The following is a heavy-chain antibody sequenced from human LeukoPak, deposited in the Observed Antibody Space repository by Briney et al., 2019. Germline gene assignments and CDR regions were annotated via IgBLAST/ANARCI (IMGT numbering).Heavy chain of an antibody. Sequence: PGGSLRLSCAASGFTFTSYVMTWVRQAPGKGLEWVSAISGSGDSTYYADSVKGRFTISRDNSKNTLYLQMNSLRAEDAAVYYCAKEADVVAATYPYFDYWGQGTLVTVSS. CDR2: ISGSGDST. J-gene: IGHJ4*02. V-gene: IGHV3-23*01. CDR1: GFTFTSYV. D-gene: IGHD2-15*01. CDR3: AKEADVVAATYPYFDY.